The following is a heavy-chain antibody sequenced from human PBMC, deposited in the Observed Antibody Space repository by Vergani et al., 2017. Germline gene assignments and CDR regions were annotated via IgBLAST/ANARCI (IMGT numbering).Heavy chain of an antibody. D-gene: IGHD3-22*01. CDR1: GFTFSSYA. J-gene: IGHJ4*02. CDR2: IWYDGSNK. V-gene: IGHV3-33*08. Sequence: VQLVESGGGLVQPGGSLRLSCAASGFTFSSYAMSWVRQAPGKGLEWVAVIWYDGSNKYYADSVKGRFTISRDNSKNTLYLQMNSLRAEDTAVYYCARDRGPLLTYYYDSSGYGYWGQGTLVTVSS. CDR3: ARDRGPLLTYYYDSSGYGY.